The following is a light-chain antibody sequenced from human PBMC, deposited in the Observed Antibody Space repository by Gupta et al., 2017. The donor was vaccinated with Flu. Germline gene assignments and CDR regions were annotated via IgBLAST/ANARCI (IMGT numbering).Light chain of an antibody. Sequence: SSLPQPPSVFASPAQPVTISCTGTNNDVGGYNFVSWYQQHPGEVPKLMIYDVNKRPSGVPVRFSGSKSDNTASLTISGLQAEDEAYYCCCSYAVSCMLFGGGTKLTVL. V-gene: IGLV2-11*01. J-gene: IGLJ2*01. CDR2: DVN. CDR3: CSYAVSCML. CDR1: NNDVGGYNF.